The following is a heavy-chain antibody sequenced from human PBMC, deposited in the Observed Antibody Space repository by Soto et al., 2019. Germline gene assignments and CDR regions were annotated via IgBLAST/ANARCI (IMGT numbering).Heavy chain of an antibody. CDR1: GDSVSSKSVA. CDR2: TYYRSKWYD. Sequence: SQTLSLTCAIFGDSVSSKSVAWNWIRQSPSRGLEWLGRTYYRSKWYDDYAVSVKSRITINPDTSKNQFSLQLNSVTPEDTAVYYCASVLFEQRMSHFDYWCQGILATVSS. J-gene: IGHJ4*02. CDR3: ASVLFEQRMSHFDY. V-gene: IGHV6-1*01. D-gene: IGHD6-25*01.